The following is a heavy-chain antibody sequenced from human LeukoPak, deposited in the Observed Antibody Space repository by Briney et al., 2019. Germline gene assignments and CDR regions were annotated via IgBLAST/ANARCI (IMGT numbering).Heavy chain of an antibody. D-gene: IGHD2-21*01. J-gene: IGHJ4*02. V-gene: IGHV3-48*02. CDR1: GFTFSSYT. CDR3: ARDRDYSFDS. CDR2: ISSSSDII. Sequence: GGSLRLSRAASGFTFSSYTLNWVRQAPGKGLEWVSYISSSSDIISYADSVKGRFTISRDNAKNSLYLQMNSLRDEDTAVYYCARDRDYSFDSWGQGTLDTVSS.